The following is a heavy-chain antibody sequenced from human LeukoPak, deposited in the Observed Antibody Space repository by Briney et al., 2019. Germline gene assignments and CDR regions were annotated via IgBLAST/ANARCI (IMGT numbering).Heavy chain of an antibody. Sequence: GGSLRLSCSASGFILRSHAMHWVRQAPGKGLEYVSRISDDGGSTYYADSVKGRFTISRDNSKNTLYLQMSSLRAVDTAVYYCVKDNEAGGSPFDRWGQGTLVTVSS. CDR3: VKDNEAGGSPFDR. V-gene: IGHV3-64D*06. CDR2: ISDDGGST. CDR1: GFILRSHA. D-gene: IGHD1-1*01. J-gene: IGHJ4*02.